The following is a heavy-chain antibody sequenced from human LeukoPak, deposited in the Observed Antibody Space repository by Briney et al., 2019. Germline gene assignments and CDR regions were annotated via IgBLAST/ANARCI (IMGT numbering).Heavy chain of an antibody. CDR2: INAGNGNT. V-gene: IGHV1-3*01. CDR1: GYTFTSYA. Sequence: ASVKVSCKASGYTFTSYAIHWVRQAPGQRLEWMGWINAGNGNTKYSQKFQGRVTITRDTSASTVYMELSSLRSEDTAVYYCARPNYYDSSGYPNWFDPWGQGTLVTVSS. CDR3: ARPNYYDSSGYPNWFDP. J-gene: IGHJ5*02. D-gene: IGHD3-22*01.